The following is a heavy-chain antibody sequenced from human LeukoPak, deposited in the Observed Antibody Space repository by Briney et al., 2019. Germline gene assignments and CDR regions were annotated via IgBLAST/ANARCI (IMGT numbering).Heavy chain of an antibody. J-gene: IGHJ5*02. D-gene: IGHD6-6*01. CDR2: IRYDGSNK. CDR3: AKDSGEAARTFDP. Sequence: TGGSLRLSCAASGFTFSSYDMHWVRQAPGKGLEWVAFIRYDGSNKYYADSVKGRFTISRDNSKNTLYLQMNSLRAEDTAVYYCAKDSGEAARTFDPWGQGTLVTVSS. V-gene: IGHV3-30*02. CDR1: GFTFSSYD.